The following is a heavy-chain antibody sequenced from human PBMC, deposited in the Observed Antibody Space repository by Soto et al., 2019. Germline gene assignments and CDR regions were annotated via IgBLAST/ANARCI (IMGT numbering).Heavy chain of an antibody. CDR3: ARDLLAGDNYYYYGMDV. V-gene: IGHV3-74*01. J-gene: IGHJ6*02. CDR2: INSDGSST. D-gene: IGHD3-3*02. Sequence: GGSLRLSCAVSGFTFSSYWMHWVRQAPGKGLVWVSRINSDGSSTSYADSVKGRFTISRDNAKNTLYLQMNSLRAEDTAVYYCARDLLAGDNYYYYGMDVWGQGTTVTVSS. CDR1: GFTFSSYW.